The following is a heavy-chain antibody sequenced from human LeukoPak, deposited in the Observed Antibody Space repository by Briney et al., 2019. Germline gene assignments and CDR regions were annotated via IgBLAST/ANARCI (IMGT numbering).Heavy chain of an antibody. CDR2: ISSGSSYI. J-gene: IGHJ4*02. D-gene: IGHD5-24*01. Sequence: GGSLRLSCAASGFTFSSYSMNWVRQAPGKGLEWVSSISSGSSYIYYADSVKGRFTISRDNAKNSLYLQMNSLRAEDTAVYYCARGLRDGYNPYDYWGQGTLVTVSS. CDR1: GFTFSSYS. CDR3: ARGLRDGYNPYDY. V-gene: IGHV3-21*01.